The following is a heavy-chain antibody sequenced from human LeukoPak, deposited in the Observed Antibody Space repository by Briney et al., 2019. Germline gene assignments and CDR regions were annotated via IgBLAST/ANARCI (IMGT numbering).Heavy chain of an antibody. J-gene: IGHJ3*02. V-gene: IGHV3-48*04. CDR3: AREGWDLNALDI. D-gene: IGHD1-26*01. Sequence: GGSLRLSCAASGFSFTTYWMGWVRQAPGKGLVWVSYISSRSSNKEYADSVKGRFTISRDDSKNSLYLQMDSLRAEDSAIYYCAREGWDLNALDIWGQGTMVTVSP. CDR2: ISSRSSNK. CDR1: GFSFTTYW.